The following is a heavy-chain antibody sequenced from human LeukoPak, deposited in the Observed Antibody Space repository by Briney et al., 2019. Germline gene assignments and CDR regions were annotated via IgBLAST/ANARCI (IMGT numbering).Heavy chain of an antibody. CDR1: GFTFDDYS. J-gene: IGHJ6*03. V-gene: IGHV3-43*01. CDR2: ISWDGGTT. CDR3: AKTKRTGYYYYYMDV. Sequence: GGSLRLSCAASGFTFDDYSMHWVRQTPGKGLEWVSHISWDGGTTYYADFVKGRFTISRDNSKNSLYLQMSSLRTEDTALYYCAKTKRTGYYYYYMDVWGKGTTVTVSS.